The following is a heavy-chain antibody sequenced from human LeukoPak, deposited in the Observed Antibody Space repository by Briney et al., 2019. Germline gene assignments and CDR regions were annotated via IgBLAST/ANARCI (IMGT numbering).Heavy chain of an antibody. D-gene: IGHD6-13*01. Sequence: GGSLRLSCAASGFTFSTYAMNWVRQAPGQGLEWVSYISSSSGNIYYTDSVKGRFTISRDNAKNSLYLQMNSLRAEDTAVYYSARGKTAASAVFDYWGQGTLVTVSS. CDR1: GFTFSTYA. V-gene: IGHV3-48*01. CDR2: ISSSSGNI. J-gene: IGHJ4*02. CDR3: ARGKTAASAVFDY.